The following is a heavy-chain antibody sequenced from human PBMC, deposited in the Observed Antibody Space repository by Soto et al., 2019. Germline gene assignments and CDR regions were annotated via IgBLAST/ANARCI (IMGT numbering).Heavy chain of an antibody. CDR2: ISNGAV. CDR1: GFIFSSYS. CDR3: ARDHLFSFDY. D-gene: IGHD2-21*01. J-gene: IGHJ4*02. Sequence: GSLRLSYTTSGFIFSSYSMNWVRQAPGKGLEWLSYISNGAVSYADSVRGRFTISRDNAKNSLYLQMSSLRVEDTAVYYCARDHLFSFDYWGQGILVTVSS. V-gene: IGHV3-48*01.